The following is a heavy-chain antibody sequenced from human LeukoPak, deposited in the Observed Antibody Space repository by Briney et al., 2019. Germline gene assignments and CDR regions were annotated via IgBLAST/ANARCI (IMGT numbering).Heavy chain of an antibody. CDR3: ARRGGYSGYEQV. Sequence: SETLSLTCSVSGGSISSYYWSWIRQPPGQGLEWIGYIYSSGNTNYNPSLKSRVAISVDTSKNQFSLNLSSVTAADTAVYYCARRGGYSGYEQVWGQGTLVTVSS. CDR2: IYSSGNT. CDR1: GGSISSYY. V-gene: IGHV4-59*08. D-gene: IGHD5-12*01. J-gene: IGHJ4*02.